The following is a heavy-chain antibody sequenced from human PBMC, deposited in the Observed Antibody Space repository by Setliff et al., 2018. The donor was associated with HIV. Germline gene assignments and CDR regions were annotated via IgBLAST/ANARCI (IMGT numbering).Heavy chain of an antibody. V-gene: IGHV3-21*01. Sequence: GGSLRLSCAASGFIFSDYSMNWVRQAPGKGLEWVSSISSSTYIYYADSVKGRFTISRDNAKNSLYLQMNSLRAEDTAVYYCARVSGDGAGYFDYWGQGTLVTVS. CDR1: GFIFSDYS. CDR3: ARVSGDGAGYFDY. J-gene: IGHJ4*02. CDR2: ISSSTYI. D-gene: IGHD5-12*01.